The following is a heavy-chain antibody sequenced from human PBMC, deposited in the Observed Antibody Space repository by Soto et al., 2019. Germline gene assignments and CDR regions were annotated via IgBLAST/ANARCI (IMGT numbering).Heavy chain of an antibody. J-gene: IGHJ4*02. Sequence: SETLSLTCAVSGGSISSGGYSWSWIRQPPGKGLEWIGYIYYSGSTYYNQSLKSRVTISVDTSKNQFSLKLSSVTASDTAVYYCARSMTTVVTLDYWGQGTLVTVSS. V-gene: IGHV4-30-2*03. D-gene: IGHD4-17*01. CDR1: GGSISSGGYS. CDR3: ARSMTTVVTLDY. CDR2: IYYSGST.